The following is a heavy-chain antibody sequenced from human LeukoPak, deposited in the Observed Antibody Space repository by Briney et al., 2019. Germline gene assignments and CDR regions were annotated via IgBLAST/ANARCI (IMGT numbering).Heavy chain of an antibody. CDR2: INGDGRNI. V-gene: IGHV3-74*01. J-gene: IGHJ3*02. D-gene: IGHD4-17*01. Sequence: PGGSLRLSCVASGFTFSSYWMHWVRQDPRKGLVWVSRINGDGRNINYADSVRGRFTISTDNAKNTLYLQMNSLRAEDTAIYYCAKGRRVGSYGDYDAFDIWGQGTMVTVSS. CDR3: AKGRRVGSYGDYDAFDI. CDR1: GFTFSSYW.